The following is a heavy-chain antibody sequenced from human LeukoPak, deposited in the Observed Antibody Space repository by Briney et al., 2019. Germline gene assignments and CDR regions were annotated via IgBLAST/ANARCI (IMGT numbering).Heavy chain of an antibody. CDR3: AKVSLRITMVRGNYYMDV. Sequence: PGGSLRLSCAASGFTFSSYAMHWVRQAPGKGLEWVAVISYDGSNKYYADSVKGRFTISRDNSKNTVSLQMNSLRAEDTAVYYCAKVSLRITMVRGNYYMDVWGKGTTVTISS. J-gene: IGHJ6*03. CDR2: ISYDGSNK. CDR1: GFTFSSYA. V-gene: IGHV3-30*04. D-gene: IGHD3-10*01.